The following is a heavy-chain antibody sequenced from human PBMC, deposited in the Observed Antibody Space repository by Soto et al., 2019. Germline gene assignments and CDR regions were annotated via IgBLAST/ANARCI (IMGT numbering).Heavy chain of an antibody. CDR3: ASRFSSGWYADY. V-gene: IGHV3-33*01. Sequence: QVQLVESGGGVVQPGRSLRLSCAASGFTFSGYGMHWVRQAPGKGLEWVAVIWYDGSNENYADTVKGRFTISRDNSKNTLYLQMNSLRDEDTAVYYSASRFSSGWYADYWGQGTLVTVS. CDR2: IWYDGSNE. CDR1: GFTFSGYG. J-gene: IGHJ4*02. D-gene: IGHD6-19*01.